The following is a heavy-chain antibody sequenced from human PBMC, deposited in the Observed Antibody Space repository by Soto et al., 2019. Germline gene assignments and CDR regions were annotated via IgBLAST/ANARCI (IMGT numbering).Heavy chain of an antibody. V-gene: IGHV4-34*01. CDR2: INHSGST. Sequence: ETLSLTCAVYGGSFSGYYWSWIRQPPGKGLEWIGEINHSGSTNYNPSLKSRVTISVDTSKNQFSLKLSSVTAADTAVYYCARARSRYCSGGSCQPNYYYMDVWGKGTTVT. J-gene: IGHJ6*03. CDR3: ARARSRYCSGGSCQPNYYYMDV. CDR1: GGSFSGYY. D-gene: IGHD2-15*01.